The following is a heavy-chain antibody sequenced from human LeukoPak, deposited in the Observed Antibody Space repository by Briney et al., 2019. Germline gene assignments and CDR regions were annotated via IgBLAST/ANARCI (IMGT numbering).Heavy chain of an antibody. J-gene: IGHJ4*02. Sequence: GGSLRLSCAASGFTVSSNYMSWVRQAPGKGLEWVSVIYSGGTTYYADSVKGRFTISRDNSKNTLYLQMNSLRAEDTAVYYCATQTYYYDSSGYSLDYWGQGTLVTVSS. CDR1: GFTVSSNY. D-gene: IGHD3-22*01. V-gene: IGHV3-53*01. CDR3: ATQTYYYDSSGYSLDY. CDR2: IYSGGTT.